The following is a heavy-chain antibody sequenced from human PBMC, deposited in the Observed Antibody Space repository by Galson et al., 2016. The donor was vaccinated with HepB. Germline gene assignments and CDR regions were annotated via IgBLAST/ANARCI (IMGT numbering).Heavy chain of an antibody. V-gene: IGHV4-4*02. CDR1: GVSISSSNW. Sequence: SETLSLTCAVSGVSISSSNWWSWVRQTPGRGLVWIGEIYHSGDTNYNPSLKSRVTISVDKSKNQFSLQLSSVTAADTAVYYCASRTYYYGSCGLFWGQGTLVTVSP. CDR2: IYHSGDT. J-gene: IGHJ4*02. D-gene: IGHD3-22*01. CDR3: ASRTYYYGSCGLF.